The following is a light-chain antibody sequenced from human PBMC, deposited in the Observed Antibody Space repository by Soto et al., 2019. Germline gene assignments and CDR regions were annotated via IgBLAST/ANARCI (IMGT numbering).Light chain of an antibody. V-gene: IGKV3-20*01. J-gene: IGKJ2*01. CDR2: GAS. CDR1: QSVSSSY. Sequence: ETVLTQSPGTLSLSPRERATLSCRASQSVSSSYLAWYQQKPGQAPRLLIYGASSRATGIPDRFSGSGSGTDFTLTISRLEPEDFAVYYCQQFGSSSLYTFGQGTKLEIK. CDR3: QQFGSSSLYT.